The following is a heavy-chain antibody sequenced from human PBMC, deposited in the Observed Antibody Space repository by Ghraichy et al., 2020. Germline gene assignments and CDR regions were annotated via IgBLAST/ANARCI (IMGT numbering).Heavy chain of an antibody. CDR3: ARAVAGYYYGLDV. CDR1: GGSISSGGYS. Sequence: SETLSLTCAVSGGSISSGGYSWSWIRQPPGKGLEWIGYSYHSGSTYYNPSLKSRVTISVDRSKNQFSLKLSSVTAADPAGYYCARAVAGYYYGLDVWGQGTTVTVSS. V-gene: IGHV4-30-2*01. CDR2: SYHSGST. D-gene: IGHD6-19*01. J-gene: IGHJ6*02.